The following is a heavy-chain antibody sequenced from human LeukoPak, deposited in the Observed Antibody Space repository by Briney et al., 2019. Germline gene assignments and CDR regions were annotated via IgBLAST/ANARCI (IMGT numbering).Heavy chain of an antibody. CDR2: ISSSGSTI. V-gene: IGHV3-48*03. J-gene: IGHJ3*02. Sequence: GGSLRLSCAASGFTFSSYEMNWVRQAPGKGLEWVSYISSSGSTIYYADSVKGRFTISRDNAENSLYLQMNSLRAEDTAVYYCAREGGSGSPTGDAFDIWGQGTMVTVSS. CDR3: AREGGSGSPTGDAFDI. D-gene: IGHD3-10*01. CDR1: GFTFSSYE.